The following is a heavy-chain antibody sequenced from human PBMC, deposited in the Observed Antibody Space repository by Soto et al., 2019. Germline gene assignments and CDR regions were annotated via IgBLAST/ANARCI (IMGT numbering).Heavy chain of an antibody. V-gene: IGHV1-69*05. Sequence: QVQLVQSGAEVKKPGSSVKVSCKASGGTFSSYAISWVRQAPGQGLEWMGGIIPIFGTANYAQKFHGRVTITXXEXTXXAYTEVSSLRSEDTAVYYCARTRGAAVTTKHWFDPWGQGTLVTVSS. CDR1: GGTFSSYA. CDR2: IIPIFGTA. D-gene: IGHD4-17*01. CDR3: ARTRGAAVTTKHWFDP. J-gene: IGHJ5*02.